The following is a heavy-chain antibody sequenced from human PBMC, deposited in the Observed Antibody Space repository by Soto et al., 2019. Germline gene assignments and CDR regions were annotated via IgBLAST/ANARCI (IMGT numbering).Heavy chain of an antibody. V-gene: IGHV4-59*01. Sequence: KSSETLSLTCSFSGGSTSRDYWSWIRQPPGKGLEWIGYISYSGITNYNPSLKSRVTISGDTSKNQFSLRLSSVTAADTAVYYCARGRDDCGGDCYLFFYWGQGTLVTVS. CDR3: ARGRDDCGGDCYLFFY. J-gene: IGHJ4*02. CDR1: GGSTSRDY. D-gene: IGHD2-21*02. CDR2: ISYSGIT.